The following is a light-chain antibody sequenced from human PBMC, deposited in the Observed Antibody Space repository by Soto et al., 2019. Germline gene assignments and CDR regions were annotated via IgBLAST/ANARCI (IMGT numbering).Light chain of an antibody. V-gene: IGKV3-11*01. J-gene: IGKJ5*01. CDR1: QSFRGL. Sequence: VLTPSPVTLSLSPGERSTLSCRASQSFRGLLAWYQQKPGQAPRLLIYDAYNRATGIPPRFSGSGSGTDFTLTISSLEPEDSAVYYCQQRHMWLITFGQGTRL. CDR2: DAY. CDR3: QQRHMWLIT.